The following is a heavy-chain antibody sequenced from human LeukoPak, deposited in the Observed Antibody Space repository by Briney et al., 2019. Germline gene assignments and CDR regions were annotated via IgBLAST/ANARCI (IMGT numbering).Heavy chain of an antibody. CDR1: GGSFSGYY. D-gene: IGHD6-13*01. CDR3: ARDPIAAARFDY. Sequence: QASETLSLTCAVYGGSFSGYYWSWIRQPPGKGLEWIGEINHSGSTNYNPSLKSRVTISLDTSKNQFSLKLSSVTAADTAVYYCARDPIAAARFDYWGQGTLVTVSS. V-gene: IGHV4-34*01. CDR2: INHSGST. J-gene: IGHJ4*02.